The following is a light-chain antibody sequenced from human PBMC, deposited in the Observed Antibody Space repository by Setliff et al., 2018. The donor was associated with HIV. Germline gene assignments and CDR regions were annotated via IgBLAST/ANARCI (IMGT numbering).Light chain of an antibody. J-gene: IGKJ1*01. V-gene: IGKV4-1*01. CDR3: HQYYTSPPT. CDR1: QSVLYTSNNKNY. CDR2: WAS. Sequence: DIVMTQSPDSLAVSLGERATINCKSSQSVLYTSNNKNYLAWYQQKPGQPPKLLIYWASTRESGVPDRFSGSGSGTDFTLTISSLQAADVAVYFCHQYYTSPPTFGHGTKV.